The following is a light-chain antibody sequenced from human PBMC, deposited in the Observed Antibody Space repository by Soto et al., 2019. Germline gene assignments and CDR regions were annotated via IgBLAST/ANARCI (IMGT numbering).Light chain of an antibody. J-gene: IGLJ3*02. V-gene: IGLV2-14*01. Sequence: QSALTQPASVSGSPGQSITISCTGTSGDVGVYNYVSWYQQHPGKAPKLMIYDVNNRPSGVSNRFSGSKSGNTASLTISGLQAEDEADYYRSSYTTSSTWVFGGGTKVTVL. CDR3: SSYTTSSTWV. CDR2: DVN. CDR1: SGDVGVYNY.